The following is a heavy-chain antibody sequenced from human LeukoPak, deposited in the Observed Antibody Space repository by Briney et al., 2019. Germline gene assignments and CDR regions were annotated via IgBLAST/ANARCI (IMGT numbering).Heavy chain of an antibody. Sequence: GGSLRLSCAASGFTFSSFWMSWVRQAPGKGLEWVANIKQDGSETYYVDSVKGRFTISRDNAKNSLYLQMNSLRAEDTAVYYCARVGAHDAFDIWGQGTMVTVSS. J-gene: IGHJ3*02. CDR2: IKQDGSET. V-gene: IGHV3-7*01. CDR3: ARVGAHDAFDI. CDR1: GFTFSSFW. D-gene: IGHD3-16*01.